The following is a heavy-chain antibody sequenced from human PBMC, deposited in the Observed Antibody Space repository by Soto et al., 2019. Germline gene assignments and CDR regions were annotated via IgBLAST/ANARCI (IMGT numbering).Heavy chain of an antibody. D-gene: IGHD5-12*01. CDR3: AKDSNRDGYNPSY. CDR2: ISYDGSNK. J-gene: IGHJ4*02. V-gene: IGHV3-30*18. Sequence: GGSLRLSCAASGFTFSSYGMHWVRQAPGKGLEWVAVISYDGSNKYYADSVKGRFTISRDNSKNTLYLQMNSLRAEDTAVYYCAKDSNRDGYNPSYWGQGTLVTVSS. CDR1: GFTFSSYG.